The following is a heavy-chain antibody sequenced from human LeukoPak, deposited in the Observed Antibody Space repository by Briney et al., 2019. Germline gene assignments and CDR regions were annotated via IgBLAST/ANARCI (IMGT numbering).Heavy chain of an antibody. J-gene: IGHJ5*02. CDR1: GYSFTSYD. CDR3: ARDYGGNSGWFDP. Sequence: ASVKVSCKASGYSFTSYDINWVRQATGQGLEWLGWMNPNSGNTGYAQKFQGRVTITRDTSISTAYMELSSLRSEDTAVYYCARDYGGNSGWFDPWGQGTLVTVSS. V-gene: IGHV1-8*03. CDR2: MNPNSGNT. D-gene: IGHD4-23*01.